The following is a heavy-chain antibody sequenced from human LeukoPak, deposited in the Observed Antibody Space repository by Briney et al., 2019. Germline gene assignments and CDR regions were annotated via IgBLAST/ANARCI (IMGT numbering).Heavy chain of an antibody. CDR3: AKDQADIVVVPAAMPADY. V-gene: IGHV3-9*01. CDR2: ISWNSGSI. J-gene: IGHJ4*02. Sequence: GRSLRLSCAASGFTFDDYAMHWVRQAPGKGLEWVSGISWNSGSIGYADSVKGRFTISRDNAKNSLYLQMNSLRAEDTAVYYCAKDQADIVVVPAAMPADYWGQGTLVTVSS. D-gene: IGHD2-2*01. CDR1: GFTFDDYA.